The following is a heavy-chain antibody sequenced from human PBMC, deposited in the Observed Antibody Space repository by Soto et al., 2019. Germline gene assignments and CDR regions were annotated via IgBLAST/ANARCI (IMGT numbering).Heavy chain of an antibody. D-gene: IGHD3-22*01. V-gene: IGHV4-59*01. CDR2: IYYTGGT. CDR3: ARGKRSSSDYSRPHDP. Sequence: ASETLSLTRTVSGGPISSYYWSWIRQPPGKGLEWIGNIYYTGGTNYNPSLKSRVTISVDTSKNQFSLKLSSVTAADTAVYYCARGKRSSSDYSRPHDPWGPGTLVTVSS. CDR1: GGPISSYY. J-gene: IGHJ5*02.